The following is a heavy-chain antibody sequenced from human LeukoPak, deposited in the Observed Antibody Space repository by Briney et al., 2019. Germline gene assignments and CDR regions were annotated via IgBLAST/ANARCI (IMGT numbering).Heavy chain of an antibody. CDR2: IYYSGST. Sequence: SETLSLTCTVSGGSISSYYWSWIRQPPGKGLEWIGYIYYSGSTNYNPSLKSRVTISVDTSKNQFSLKLSSVTAADTAVYYCARARKDYGDYAFDYSRQGTLVTVSS. D-gene: IGHD4-17*01. J-gene: IGHJ4*02. CDR1: GGSISSYY. CDR3: ARARKDYGDYAFDY. V-gene: IGHV4-59*01.